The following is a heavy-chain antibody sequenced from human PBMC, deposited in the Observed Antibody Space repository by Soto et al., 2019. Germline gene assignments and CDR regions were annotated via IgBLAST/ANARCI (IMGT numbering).Heavy chain of an antibody. V-gene: IGHV4-38-2*01. CDR1: GYSISSGYY. CDR2: IYHSGST. Sequence: LSLTCAVSGYSISSGYYWGWIRQPPGKGLEWIGSIYHSGSTYYNPSLKSRVTISVDTSKNQFSLKLSSVTAADTAVYYCAMRGNTVAGTDLGHWFDPWGQGTLVTVSS. CDR3: AMRGNTVAGTDLGHWFDP. J-gene: IGHJ5*02. D-gene: IGHD6-19*01.